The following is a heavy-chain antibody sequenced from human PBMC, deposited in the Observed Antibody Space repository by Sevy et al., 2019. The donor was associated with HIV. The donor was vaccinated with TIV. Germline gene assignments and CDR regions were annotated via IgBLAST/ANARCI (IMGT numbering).Heavy chain of an antibody. Sequence: GGSLRLSCAASGFTFSNYNMTWVRQAPGKGVEWVSFISSSSGSIYYADSLKGRFTISRDNAKNSLYLQMNSLRAEDTAVYYCARDRDTIVKNKYYYYGMDVWGQGTTVTVSS. CDR3: ARDRDTIVKNKYYYYGMDV. J-gene: IGHJ6*02. CDR1: GFTFSNYN. D-gene: IGHD3-22*01. CDR2: ISSSSGSI. V-gene: IGHV3-21*01.